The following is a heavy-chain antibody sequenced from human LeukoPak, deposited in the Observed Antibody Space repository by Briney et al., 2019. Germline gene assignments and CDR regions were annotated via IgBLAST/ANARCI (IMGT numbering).Heavy chain of an antibody. CDR1: GGSISSGGYS. J-gene: IGHJ3*02. CDR2: IYHSGST. D-gene: IGHD6-19*01. V-gene: IGHV4-30-2*01. CDR3: AREESVAGPGAFDI. Sequence: SETLSLTCAVSGGSISSGGYSWSWIRQPPGKGLEWIGYIYHSGSTYYNPSLKSRVTISVDRSKNQFSLKLSSVTAADTAVYYCAREESVAGPGAFDIWDQGTMVTVSS.